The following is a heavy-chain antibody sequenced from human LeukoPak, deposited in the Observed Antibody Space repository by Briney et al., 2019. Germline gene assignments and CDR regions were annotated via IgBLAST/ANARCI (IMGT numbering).Heavy chain of an antibody. V-gene: IGHV3-48*03. CDR2: IGPSGTAI. J-gene: IGHJ4*02. Sequence: GGSLRLSCAASGFTFSSYAMNWVRQAPGRGLEWVSYIGPSGTAIYYADSVKGRFTISRDNAKNSLYLQMNSLRAEDTAVYYCAREGRDGYNFDYWGQGTLVTVSS. CDR3: AREGRDGYNFDY. CDR1: GFTFSSYA. D-gene: IGHD5-24*01.